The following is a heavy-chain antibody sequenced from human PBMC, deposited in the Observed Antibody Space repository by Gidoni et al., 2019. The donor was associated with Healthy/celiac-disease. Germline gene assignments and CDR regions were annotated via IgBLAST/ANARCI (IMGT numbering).Heavy chain of an antibody. CDR1: GFTFSSYA. CDR3: AKVDPRVVVAATPTLFDY. J-gene: IGHJ4*02. Sequence: EVQLLESGGGLVQPGGSLRLSCAASGFTFSSYAMSWVRQAPGKGLEWVSAISGSGGSTYYADSVKGRFTISRDNSKNTLYLQMNSLRAEDTAVYYCAKVDPRVVVAATPTLFDYWGQGTLVTVSS. V-gene: IGHV3-23*01. D-gene: IGHD2-15*01. CDR2: ISGSGGST.